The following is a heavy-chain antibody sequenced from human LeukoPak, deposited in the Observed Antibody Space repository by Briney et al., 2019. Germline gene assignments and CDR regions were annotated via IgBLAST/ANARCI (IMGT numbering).Heavy chain of an antibody. J-gene: IGHJ4*02. CDR1: GYTFTSYG. Sequence: ASVKVSCKASGYTFTSYGISWVRQAPGQGLEWMGWINPNSGGTNYAQKFQGRVTMTRDTSISTAYMELSRLRSDDTAVYYCARAVTMVRGSPGYWGQGTLVTVSS. D-gene: IGHD3-10*01. V-gene: IGHV1-2*02. CDR3: ARAVTMVRGSPGY. CDR2: INPNSGGT.